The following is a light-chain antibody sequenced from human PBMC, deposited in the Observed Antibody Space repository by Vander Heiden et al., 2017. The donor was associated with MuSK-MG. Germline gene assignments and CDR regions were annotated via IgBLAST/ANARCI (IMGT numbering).Light chain of an antibody. J-gene: IGKJ3*01. CDR2: AAS. CDR3: QQSYSTPQA. CDR1: QSISSY. V-gene: IGKV1-39*01. Sequence: DIQMTQSPSSLSASVGDRVTITCRASQSISSYLNWYQQKPGKAPKPLIYAASSLQSGVPSRFSGSGSGTDFTLTISSLQPEDFATYYCQQSYSTPQAFGHGTKVDIK.